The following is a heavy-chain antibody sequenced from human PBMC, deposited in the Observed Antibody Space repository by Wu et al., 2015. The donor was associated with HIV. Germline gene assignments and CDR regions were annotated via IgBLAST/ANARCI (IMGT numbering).Heavy chain of an antibody. Sequence: QVQLVQSGAEVKKPGASVKVSCKASGYTFTGYYMHWVRQAPGQGLEWMGWINPNSGGTNYAQKFQGRVTMTRDTSISTAYMELSRLRSDDTAVYYCARDGPERYYYDSSGYQPLYMDVWGKGTTVTVSS. CDR2: INPNSGGT. V-gene: IGHV1-2*02. J-gene: IGHJ6*03. CDR3: ARDGPERYYYDSSGYQPLYMDV. CDR1: GYTFTGYY. D-gene: IGHD3-22*01.